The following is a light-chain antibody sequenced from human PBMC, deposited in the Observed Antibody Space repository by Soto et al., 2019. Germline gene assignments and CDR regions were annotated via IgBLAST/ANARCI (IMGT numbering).Light chain of an antibody. V-gene: IGKV3-20*01. CDR2: GAS. CDR1: QSVSSSY. CDR3: QQYGNSIT. Sequence: EIVLTQSPGSLSLAPGERATLSCRASQSVSSSYLAWYQQKPGQAPRLLIYGASSRATGIPDRFSGSGSGTDFTLTISRLAPEDFAVYFCQQYGNSITFGPGTKVNIK. J-gene: IGKJ3*01.